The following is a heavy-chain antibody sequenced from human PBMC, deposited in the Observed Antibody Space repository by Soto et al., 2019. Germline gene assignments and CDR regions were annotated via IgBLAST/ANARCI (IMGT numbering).Heavy chain of an antibody. J-gene: IGHJ4*02. V-gene: IGHV4-34*01. CDR2: INLGGSS. CDR3: SSSRRPRVFDY. CDR1: GGSFSGYS. Sequence: SETLSRTWAVYGGSFSGYSWSWIRQPPGKGLEWIGEINLGGSSNYNPSLKSRVTISADTSKNQFSLKLSSVTAADTAVYYCSSSRRPRVFDYWGQGTLVTVSS.